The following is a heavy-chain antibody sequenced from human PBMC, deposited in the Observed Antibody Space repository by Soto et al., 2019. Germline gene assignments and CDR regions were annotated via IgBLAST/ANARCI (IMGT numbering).Heavy chain of an antibody. CDR1: GYTFTGYY. J-gene: IGHJ4*02. Sequence: SVKVSCKASGYTFTGYYMHWVRQAPGQGLEWMGGFNPILKTADHAQTFQGRVTITADESTSTAYMELTSLTSEDTAVYYCARGLAEYDSVWERYRYTGIDSWGLGTLVTVSS. CDR3: ARGLAEYDSVWERYRYTGIDS. V-gene: IGHV1-69*13. D-gene: IGHD3-16*02. CDR2: FNPILKTA.